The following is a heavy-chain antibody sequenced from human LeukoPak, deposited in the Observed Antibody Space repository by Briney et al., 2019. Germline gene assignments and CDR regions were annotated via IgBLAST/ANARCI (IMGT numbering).Heavy chain of an antibody. CDR1: GYTFTSYD. CDR2: MNPNSGNT. D-gene: IGHD3-9*01. CDR3: ATELRYFDWLSPRLGAFDI. J-gene: IGHJ3*02. Sequence: ASVKVSCKASGYTFTSYDINWVRQATGQGLEWMGWMNPNSGNTGYAQKFQGRVTMTRNTSISTAYMELSSLRSEDTAVYYCATELRYFDWLSPRLGAFDIWGQGTMVTVSS. V-gene: IGHV1-8*01.